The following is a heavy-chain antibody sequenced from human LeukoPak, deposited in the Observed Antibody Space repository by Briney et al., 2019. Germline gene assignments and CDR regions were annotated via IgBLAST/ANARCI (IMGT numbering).Heavy chain of an antibody. Sequence: PGGSLRLSCAASGFTFSSYSLNWVRQAPGKGLEWVSSISSSRTYIYYADPVKGRFTISRDNAKNSLYLQMNSLRAEDTAVYYCARDLLPNYYDSSGPPDYWGQGTLVTVSS. CDR3: ARDLLPNYYDSSGPPDY. CDR1: GFTFSSYS. V-gene: IGHV3-21*01. CDR2: ISSSRTYI. D-gene: IGHD3-22*01. J-gene: IGHJ4*02.